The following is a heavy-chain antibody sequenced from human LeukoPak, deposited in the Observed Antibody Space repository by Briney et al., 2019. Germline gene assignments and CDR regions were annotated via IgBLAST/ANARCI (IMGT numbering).Heavy chain of an antibody. D-gene: IGHD2-2*01. CDR3: ARDGRGVVVPAAMSYYYCMDV. J-gene: IGHJ6*03. Sequence: PSQTLSLTCTVSGGSISSGSYYWSWIRQPAGKGLEWIGRIYTSGSTNYNPSLKSRVTISVDTSKNQFSLKLSSVTAADTAVYYCARDGRGVVVPAAMSYYYCMDVWGKGTTVTVSS. CDR2: IYTSGST. CDR1: GGSISSGSYY. V-gene: IGHV4-61*02.